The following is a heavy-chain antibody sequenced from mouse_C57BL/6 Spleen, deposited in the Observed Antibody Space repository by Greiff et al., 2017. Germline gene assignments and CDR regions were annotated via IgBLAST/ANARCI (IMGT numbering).Heavy chain of an antibody. CDR2: IYPGDGDT. Sequence: QVQLQQSGPELVKPGASVKISCKASGYAFSSSWMNWVKQRPGKGLEWIGRIYPGDGDTNYNGKFKGKATLTADKSSSPAYMQLSSLTSEDSAVYFCARSLLDWGQGTTLTVSS. V-gene: IGHV1-82*01. J-gene: IGHJ2*01. CDR3: ARSLLD. D-gene: IGHD6-1*01. CDR1: GYAFSSSW.